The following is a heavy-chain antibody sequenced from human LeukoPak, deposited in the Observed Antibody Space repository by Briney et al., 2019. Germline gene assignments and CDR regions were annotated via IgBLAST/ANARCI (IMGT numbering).Heavy chain of an antibody. J-gene: IGHJ4*02. D-gene: IGHD5-18*01. CDR2: IYYNGST. CDR1: GGSISSYY. CDR3: ARVSDTAMVEYYFDY. Sequence: SETLSLTCTVSGGSISSYYWSWIRQPPGKGLEWIGYIYYNGSTNYNPSLKSRVTISVDTSKNQFSLKLSSVTAADTAVYYCARVSDTAMVEYYFDYWGQGTLVTVSS. V-gene: IGHV4-59*01.